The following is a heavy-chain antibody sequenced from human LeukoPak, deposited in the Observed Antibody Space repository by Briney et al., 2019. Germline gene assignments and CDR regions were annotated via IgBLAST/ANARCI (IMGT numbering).Heavy chain of an antibody. CDR2: IYYSGST. D-gene: IGHD5-12*01. J-gene: IGHJ4*02. Sequence: SETLSLTCTVSGASIRSYYWSWIRQPPGKGLEWIGYIYYSGSTNYNPSLKSRVTISVDTSKNQFSLKLSSVTAADTAVYYCARQYIVATTSYFDYWGQGTLVTVSS. CDR1: GASIRSYY. CDR3: ARQYIVATTSYFDY. V-gene: IGHV4-59*01.